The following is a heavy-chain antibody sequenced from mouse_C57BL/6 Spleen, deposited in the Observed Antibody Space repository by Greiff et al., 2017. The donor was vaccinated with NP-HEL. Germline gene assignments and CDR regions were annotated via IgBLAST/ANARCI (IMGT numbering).Heavy chain of an antibody. CDR3: AKNSGYGGAWFAY. CDR2: IWRGGST. Sequence: VKLVESGPGLVQPSQSLSITCTVSGFSLTSYGVHWVRQSPGKGLEWLGVIWRGGSTDYNAAFMSRLSITKDNSKSQVFFNMNSLQADDTAIYYWAKNSGYGGAWFAYWGQGTLVTVSA. D-gene: IGHD2-14*01. CDR1: GFSLTSYG. J-gene: IGHJ3*01. V-gene: IGHV2-5*01.